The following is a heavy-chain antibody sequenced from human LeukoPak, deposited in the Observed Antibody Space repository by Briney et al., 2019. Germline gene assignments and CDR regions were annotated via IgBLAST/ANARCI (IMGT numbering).Heavy chain of an antibody. D-gene: IGHD3-22*01. CDR1: GFTFSSYA. CDR3: AKDYNYYDSSGSDY. Sequence: PGGSLRFSCAASGFTFSSYAMSWVRQAPGKGLEWVSAISGSGGSTYYADSVKGRFTISRDNSKNTLYLQMNSLRAEDTAVYYCAKDYNYYDSSGSDYWGQGTLVTVSS. V-gene: IGHV3-23*01. CDR2: ISGSGGST. J-gene: IGHJ4*02.